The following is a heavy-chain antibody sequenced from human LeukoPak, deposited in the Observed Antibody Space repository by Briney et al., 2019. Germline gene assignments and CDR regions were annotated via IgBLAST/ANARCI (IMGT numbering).Heavy chain of an antibody. J-gene: IGHJ3*02. D-gene: IGHD3-22*01. CDR1: GLTFSSYG. V-gene: IGHV3-30*02. Sequence: GGSLRLSCALSGLTFSSYGMHWVRQAPGKGLEWVAFIRYDGSNKYYADSVKGRFTISRDNSKNTLYLQMNSLRAEDTAVYYCAKYGSPHYYDSSSDAFDIWGQGTMVTVSS. CDR3: AKYGSPHYYDSSSDAFDI. CDR2: IRYDGSNK.